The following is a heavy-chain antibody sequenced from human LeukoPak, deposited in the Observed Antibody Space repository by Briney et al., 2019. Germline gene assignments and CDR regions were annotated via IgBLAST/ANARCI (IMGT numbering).Heavy chain of an antibody. Sequence: GGSLRLSCAASGFTVSSNYMSWVRQAPGKGLEWVPVIYSGGSTYYADSVKGRFTISRDNSKNTLSLQMNSLRAEDTAVYYCASPYSSGWSTSFDYWGQGTLVTVSS. D-gene: IGHD6-19*01. CDR1: GFTVSSNY. J-gene: IGHJ4*02. CDR2: IYSGGST. CDR3: ASPYSSGWSTSFDY. V-gene: IGHV3-53*01.